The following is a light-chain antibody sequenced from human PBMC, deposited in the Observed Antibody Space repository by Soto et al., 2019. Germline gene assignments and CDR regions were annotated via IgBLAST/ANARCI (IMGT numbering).Light chain of an antibody. CDR1: QSVSSY. Sequence: EIVLTQSPATLYLSPGERATLSCRASQSVSSYLAWYQQKPGQAPRLLIYDASNRATGIPARFSGSGSGTDFTLTISSLAPEDFAVYYCQQRSNWLWTFGQGTKVEIK. CDR3: QQRSNWLWT. J-gene: IGKJ1*01. CDR2: DAS. V-gene: IGKV3-11*01.